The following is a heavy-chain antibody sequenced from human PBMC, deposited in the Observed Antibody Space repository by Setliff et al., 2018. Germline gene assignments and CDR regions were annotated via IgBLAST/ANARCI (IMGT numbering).Heavy chain of an antibody. CDR2: INTNTGNP. CDR3: ARVSRRAGLWFGELPYYYYYYGMDV. J-gene: IGHJ6*02. Sequence: ASVKVSCKASGYTFTSYAMNWVRQAPGQGLEWMGWINTNTGNPTYAQGRVTMTRNTSISTAYMELSSLRSEDTAVYYCARVSRRAGLWFGELPYYYYYYGMDVWGQGTTVTVSS. D-gene: IGHD3-10*01. V-gene: IGHV1-8*02. CDR1: GYTFTSYA.